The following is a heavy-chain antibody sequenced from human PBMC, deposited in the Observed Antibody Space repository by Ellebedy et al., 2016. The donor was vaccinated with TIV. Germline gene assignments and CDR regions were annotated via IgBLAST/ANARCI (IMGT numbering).Heavy chain of an antibody. CDR3: ARDPARGGHPY. CDR2: IYYSGST. Sequence: SETLSLTXTVSGGSISSGDYYWSWIRQPPGKGLEWIGYIYYSGSTYYNPSLKSRVTISVDTSKNQFSLKLSSVTAADTAVYYCARDPARGGHPYWGQGTLVTVSS. CDR1: GGSISSGDYY. J-gene: IGHJ4*02. V-gene: IGHV4-30-4*01. D-gene: IGHD4-23*01.